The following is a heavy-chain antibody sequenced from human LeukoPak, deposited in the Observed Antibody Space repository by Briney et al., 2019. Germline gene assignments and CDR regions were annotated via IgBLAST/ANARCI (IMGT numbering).Heavy chain of an antibody. Sequence: SETLSLTCAVYGGSFSGYYWSWIRQPPGKGLEWIGEINHSGSTNYNPSLKSRVTISVDTSKNQFSLKLSSVTAADTAVYYCARNYCSGGSCYRAFDIWGQGTMVTVSS. CDR3: ARNYCSGGSCYRAFDI. V-gene: IGHV4-34*01. D-gene: IGHD2-15*01. CDR1: GGSFSGYY. J-gene: IGHJ3*02. CDR2: INHSGST.